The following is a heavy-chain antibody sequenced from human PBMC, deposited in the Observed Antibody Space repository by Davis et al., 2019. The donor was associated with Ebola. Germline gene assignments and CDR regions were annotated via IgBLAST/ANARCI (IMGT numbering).Heavy chain of an antibody. CDR2: ISGSAGTT. CDR1: GFTFSSYA. CDR3: AREVLYGLDV. D-gene: IGHD2-8*01. Sequence: GESLKISCAASGFTFSSYAMSWVRQAPGKGLEWVSVISGSAGTTYYADSVKGRFTISRDNSRSTLYVQMKSLGAEDTAVYYCAREVLYGLDVWGQGTTVTVSS. V-gene: IGHV3-23*01. J-gene: IGHJ6*02.